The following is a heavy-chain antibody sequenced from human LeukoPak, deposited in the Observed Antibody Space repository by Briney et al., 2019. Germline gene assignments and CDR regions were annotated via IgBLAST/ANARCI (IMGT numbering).Heavy chain of an antibody. CDR1: GYIFTNYY. V-gene: IGHV1-46*01. D-gene: IGHD5-12*01. CDR2: INTSGGST. Sequence: ASVKVSCKASGYIFTNYYMHWVRQAPGQGLEWMGIINTSGGSTSSAQKFQGRVTMTRDTSTRTVYMELSSLRSEDTALYYCARDAFLSGSLSPIDYWGQGTLVTVSS. J-gene: IGHJ4*02. CDR3: ARDAFLSGSLSPIDY.